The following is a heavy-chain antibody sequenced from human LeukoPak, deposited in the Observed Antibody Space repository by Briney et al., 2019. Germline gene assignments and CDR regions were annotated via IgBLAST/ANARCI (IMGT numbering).Heavy chain of an antibody. CDR3: ARVAPILLGDLLSGNCFDP. J-gene: IGHJ5*02. CDR1: GDCITNYY. D-gene: IGHD3-10*01. Sequence: SETLSLTCTISGDCITNYYWSWIRQSPGKGLEWIGYIYYTGKSSYNPPPTSRVTISPDTSKNQCSLKLSSVTAADTAVYYCARVAPILLGDLLSGNCFDPWGQGALVTVSS. V-gene: IGHV4-59*01. CDR2: IYYTGKS.